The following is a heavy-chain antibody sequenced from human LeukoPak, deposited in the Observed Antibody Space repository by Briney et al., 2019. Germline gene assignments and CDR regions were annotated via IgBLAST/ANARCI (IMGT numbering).Heavy chain of an antibody. CDR3: AREGRYRYGYNEYHSYMDI. CDR1: DGSISSGSYY. J-gene: IGHJ6*03. CDR2: IHYSGST. D-gene: IGHD5-24*01. Sequence: SETLSLTCTVSDGSISSGSYYWSWIRQPPGKGLEWIGYIHYSGSTNYNPSLKSRVTISVDTSKNQFSLKLSSVTAAETAVYYCAREGRYRYGYNEYHSYMDIWGKGTTVTVSS. V-gene: IGHV4-61*01.